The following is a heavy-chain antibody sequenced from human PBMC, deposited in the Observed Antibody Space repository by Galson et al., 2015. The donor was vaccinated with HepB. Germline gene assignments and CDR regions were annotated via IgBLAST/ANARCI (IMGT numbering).Heavy chain of an antibody. CDR1: GFPFSTYS. V-gene: IGHV3-48*02. Sequence: SLRLSCAASGFPFSTYSMSWVREAPGKGLEWLSYISSSSTVIYYADSVKGRFTVPRDNAKNSLYLQMNSLRDDDTTVYYCARGLDRVLPYYFDYWGQGTLVTVSS. CDR2: ISSSSTVI. CDR3: ARGLDRVLPYYFDY. J-gene: IGHJ4*02. D-gene: IGHD3-10*01.